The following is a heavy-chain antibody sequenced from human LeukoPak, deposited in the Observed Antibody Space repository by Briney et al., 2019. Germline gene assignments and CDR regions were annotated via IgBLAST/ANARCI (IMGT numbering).Heavy chain of an antibody. Sequence: ASVKVSCQASGCTFTRYDIQWVGQATGQGLEWMGWMNPTSGNPGYAQKFQGRVTMTRNTSISTAYMELSSLRSEDTAVYYCARGRYSYGRTTPYYYYGMDVWGQGTTVTVSS. CDR3: ARGRYSYGRTTPYYYYGMDV. J-gene: IGHJ6*02. CDR2: MNPTSGNP. D-gene: IGHD5-18*01. V-gene: IGHV1-8*01. CDR1: GCTFTRYD.